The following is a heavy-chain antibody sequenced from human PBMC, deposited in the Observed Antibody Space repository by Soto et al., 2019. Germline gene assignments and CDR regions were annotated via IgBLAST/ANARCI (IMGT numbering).Heavy chain of an antibody. V-gene: IGHV3-30*18. D-gene: IGHD7-27*01. CDR2: MSSDGSKI. J-gene: IGHJ4*02. CDR1: GFDFTYYA. CDR3: AKDEGGGGTLGLFDY. Sequence: QVQLVESGGGAVQPGESLRLSCVASGFDFTYYAMHWVRQAPGKGLESVAVMSSDGSKIHHTDSVKGRFTISRDNCKNTLYLQMNSLIKEYTAVYFCAKDEGGGGTLGLFDYWGQGTLVSGSS.